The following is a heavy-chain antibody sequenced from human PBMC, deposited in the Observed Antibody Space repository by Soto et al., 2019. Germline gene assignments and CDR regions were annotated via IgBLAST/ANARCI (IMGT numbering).Heavy chain of an antibody. CDR2: ISDSGGTT. V-gene: IGHV3-23*01. CDR1: GFTLSSCA. Sequence: XGSLKLSCSASGFTLSSCAMSWVRQVPGMGLQWVSAISDSGGTTYYADSVRGRFTISRDNSKNTLYLQLNSLGAEDTALYYCAKDRPAAGSQWLVPIWGRGTLVTVS. J-gene: IGHJ4*02. CDR3: AKDRPAAGSQWLVPI. D-gene: IGHD6-19*01.